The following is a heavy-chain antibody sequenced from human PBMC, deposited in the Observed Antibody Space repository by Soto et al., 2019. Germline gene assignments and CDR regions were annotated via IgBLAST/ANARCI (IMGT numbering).Heavy chain of an antibody. CDR2: INHSGST. D-gene: IGHD3-3*01. CDR3: AICLLYYDFWSGHYRSYYNWFDP. J-gene: IGHJ5*02. V-gene: IGHV4-34*01. CDR1: GGSFSGYY. Sequence: PSETLSLTCAVCGGSFSGYYCSWIRQPPWKGLEWIGEINHSGSTNYNPSLKSRVTISVDTYKNQFSLKLSSVNAADTAVYYCAICLLYYDFWSGHYRSYYNWFDPWGQRTLVAVSS.